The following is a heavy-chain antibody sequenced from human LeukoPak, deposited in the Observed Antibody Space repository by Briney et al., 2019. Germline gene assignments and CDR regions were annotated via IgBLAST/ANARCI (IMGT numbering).Heavy chain of an antibody. CDR3: VGMSRRDGSGWFDP. Sequence: PSETLSLTCTVSGGSVSSYYWNWIRQPPGKGLEWIGYINYSGSTNYNPSLKSRVTISVDTSKNQFSLKLSAVTAADTAIYYCVGMSRRDGSGWFDPWGQGTLVTVSS. V-gene: IGHV4-59*02. D-gene: IGHD5-24*01. CDR1: GGSVSSYY. CDR2: INYSGST. J-gene: IGHJ5*02.